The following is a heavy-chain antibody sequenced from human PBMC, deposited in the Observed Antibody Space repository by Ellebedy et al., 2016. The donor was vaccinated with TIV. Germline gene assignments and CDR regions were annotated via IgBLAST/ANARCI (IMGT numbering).Heavy chain of an antibody. CDR1: GYSFTSYW. CDR2: IDPSDSYT. D-gene: IGHD3-10*01. J-gene: IGHJ5*02. V-gene: IGHV5-10-1*01. Sequence: GESLKISXKGSGYSFTSYWISWVRQMPGKGLEWMGRIDPSDSYTNYSPSFQGHVTISADKSISTAYLQWSSLKASDTAMYYCARSDITMVHPGLAWFDPWGQGTLVTVSS. CDR3: ARSDITMVHPGLAWFDP.